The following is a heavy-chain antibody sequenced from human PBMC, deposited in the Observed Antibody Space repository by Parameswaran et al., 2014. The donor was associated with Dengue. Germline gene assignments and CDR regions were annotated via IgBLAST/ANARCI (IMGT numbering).Heavy chain of an antibody. CDR3: AREPETNYDYVWGSYILRDAFDI. V-gene: IGHV3-7*01. CDR2: IKKDGSEK. Sequence: ESLKISCAASGYTISNYWMTWVRQAPGKGLEWVATIKKDGSEKYYVDSVKGRFTTSRDNAKNSLYLQMNSLRAEDTAVYYCAREPETNYDYVWGSYILRDAFDIWGQGTMVTVSS. J-gene: IGHJ3*02. D-gene: IGHD3-16*01. CDR1: GYTISNYW.